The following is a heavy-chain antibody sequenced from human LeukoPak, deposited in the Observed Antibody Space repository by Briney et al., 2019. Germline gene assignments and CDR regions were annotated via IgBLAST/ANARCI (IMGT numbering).Heavy chain of an antibody. V-gene: IGHV4-39*01. J-gene: IGHJ3*02. CDR3: ARGPKNHYGSGTTGSAFDI. CDR2: IYYSGST. CDR1: GGSISSSSYY. D-gene: IGHD3-10*01. Sequence: SETLSLTCTVSGGSISSSSYYWGWIRQPPGKGLEWIGSIYYSGSTYYNPSLKSRVTISVDTSKNQFSLKLSSVTAADTAVYYCARGPKNHYGSGTTGSAFDIWGQGTMVTVSS.